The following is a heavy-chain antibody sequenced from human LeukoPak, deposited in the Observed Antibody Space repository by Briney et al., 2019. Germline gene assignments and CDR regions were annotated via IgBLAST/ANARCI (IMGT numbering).Heavy chain of an antibody. CDR2: IYTSGST. D-gene: IGHD6-13*01. J-gene: IGHJ4*02. Sequence: SETLSLTCTVSGGSISSYYWSWIRQPAGKGLEWIGRIYTSGSTNYNPSLKSRVTMSVDTSKNQFSLKLSSVTAADTAVYYCARGRLRIAAAERKWAFDYWGQGTLVTVSS. V-gene: IGHV4-4*07. CDR3: ARGRLRIAAAERKWAFDY. CDR1: GGSISSYY.